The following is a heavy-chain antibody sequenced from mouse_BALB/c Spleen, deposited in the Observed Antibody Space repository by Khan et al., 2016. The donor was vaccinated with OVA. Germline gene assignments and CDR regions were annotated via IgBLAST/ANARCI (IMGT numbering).Heavy chain of an antibody. CDR3: ARGGWSYTMDY. J-gene: IGHJ4*01. V-gene: IGHV14-3*02. CDR2: IDPANGNT. CDR1: GFNIEDTY. D-gene: IGHD1-1*02. Sequence: EVQLQESGAELVKPGASVKLSCTASGFNIEDTYIHWVMQRPEQGLEWIGRIDPANGNTKYDPKFQGKATITADTSSNTAYLQLSSLTSEDTVVYYCARGGWSYTMDYWGQGTSVTVSS.